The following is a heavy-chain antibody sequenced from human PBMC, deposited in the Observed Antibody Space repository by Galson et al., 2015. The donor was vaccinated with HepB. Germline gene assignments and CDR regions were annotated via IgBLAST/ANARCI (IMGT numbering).Heavy chain of an antibody. J-gene: IGHJ4*02. CDR2: ISAYNGNT. D-gene: IGHD2-21*02. CDR1: GYTFTSYG. V-gene: IGHV1-18*04. CDR3: ARNWVTAIDLGYFDY. Sequence: SVKVSCKASGYTFTSYGISWVRQAPGQGLEWMGWISAYNGNTNYAQKLQGRVTMTTDTSTSTAYMELRSLRSDDTAVYYCARNWVTAIDLGYFDYWGQGTLVTVSS.